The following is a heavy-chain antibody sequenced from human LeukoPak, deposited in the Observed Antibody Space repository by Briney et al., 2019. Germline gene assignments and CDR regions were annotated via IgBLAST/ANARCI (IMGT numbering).Heavy chain of an antibody. CDR1: GFTFSSYS. V-gene: IGHV3-21*01. Sequence: GSLRLSCAASGFTFSSYSMNWVRQAPGKGLEWVSSISSSSSYIYYADSVKGRFTISRDNAKNSLYLQMNSLRAEDTAVYYCASLPFYGGNSNYWGQGTLVTVSS. CDR2: ISSSSSYI. CDR3: ASLPFYGGNSNY. J-gene: IGHJ4*02. D-gene: IGHD4-23*01.